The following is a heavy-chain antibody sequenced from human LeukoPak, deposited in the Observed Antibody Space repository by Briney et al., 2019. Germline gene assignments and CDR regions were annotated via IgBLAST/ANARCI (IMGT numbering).Heavy chain of an antibody. CDR1: GGSPGTFY. CDR2: IHPTGST. J-gene: IGHJ4*02. Sequence: PSETLSLTCTVSGGSPGTFYWSWIRQSAGKGLEYIGRIHPTGSTNYKPPLKSRLTMSIDTSKNQVSMTLQFVTAADTAVYFCSRAHSGFYLDAWGQGTLVTVSS. D-gene: IGHD3-22*01. CDR3: SRAHSGFYLDA. V-gene: IGHV4-4*07.